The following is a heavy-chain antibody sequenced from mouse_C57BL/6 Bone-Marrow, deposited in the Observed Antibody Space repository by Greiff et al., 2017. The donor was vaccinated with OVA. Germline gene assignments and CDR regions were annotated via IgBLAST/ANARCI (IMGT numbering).Heavy chain of an antibody. Sequence: QVQLQQSGAELVRPGSSVKLSCKASGYTFTSYWMDWVKQRPGQGLEWIGNIYPSDSETHYNQKFKDKATLTVDKSSSTAYMQLSSLTSEDSAVYYSARGDGGYSHWYFDDGGTGTRVTVSA. CDR2: IYPSDSET. V-gene: IGHV1-61*01. J-gene: IGHJ1*03. CDR1: GYTFTSYW. D-gene: IGHD2-3*01. CDR3: ARGDGGYSHWYFDD.